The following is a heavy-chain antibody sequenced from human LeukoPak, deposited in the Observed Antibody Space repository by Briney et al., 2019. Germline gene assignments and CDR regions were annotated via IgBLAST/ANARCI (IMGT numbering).Heavy chain of an antibody. Sequence: ASVKVSCKASEYTFTGYYMHWVRQAPGQGLEWMGWINPNSGGTNYAQKFQGRVTMTRDTSISTAYMELSRLRSDDTAVYYCAREVRGRCSGGSCYRGAFDIWGQGTMVTVSS. J-gene: IGHJ3*02. CDR1: EYTFTGYY. D-gene: IGHD2-15*01. CDR3: AREVRGRCSGGSCYRGAFDI. CDR2: INPNSGGT. V-gene: IGHV1-2*02.